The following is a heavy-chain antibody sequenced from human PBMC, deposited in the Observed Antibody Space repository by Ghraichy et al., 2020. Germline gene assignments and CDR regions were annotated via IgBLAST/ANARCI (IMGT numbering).Heavy chain of an antibody. V-gene: IGHV4-30-4*01. Sequence: SLNISCTVSGGSISSGDYCWSWIRQPPGKGLEWIGYICYSGTTYYNPSLKSRVTISVDTSKNQFSLKLSSVTAADTAVYYCARGGPPFKWGQGTLVTVSS. CDR3: ARGGPPFK. J-gene: IGHJ4*02. CDR1: GGSISSGDYC. CDR2: ICYSGTT.